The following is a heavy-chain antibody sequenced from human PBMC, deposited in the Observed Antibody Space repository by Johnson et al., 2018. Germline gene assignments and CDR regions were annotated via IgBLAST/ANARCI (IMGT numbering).Heavy chain of an antibody. CDR3: ARDRYYYDSSAYSGFFQH. CDR1: GFTFRSYW. CDR2: IKEDGSEK. J-gene: IGHJ1*01. D-gene: IGHD3-22*01. Sequence: VQLVESGGGLVQPGGSLRVSCAASGFTFRSYWMSWVRQAPGKGLQWVANIKEDGSEKHYVDSVKGRFTISRDNAKNSLYLQMNSLRAEDTAVYFCARDRYYYDSSAYSGFFQHWGQGTLVTVSS. V-gene: IGHV3-7*01.